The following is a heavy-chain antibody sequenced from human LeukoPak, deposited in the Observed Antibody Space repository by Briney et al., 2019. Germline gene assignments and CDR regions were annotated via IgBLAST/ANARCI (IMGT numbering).Heavy chain of an antibody. CDR3: ATAFCTGGSSCGFDY. CDR1: GFTVSSNY. J-gene: IGHJ4*02. CDR2: IYSDGNT. Sequence: GGSLRLSCAASGFTVSSNYMNWVRQAPGKGLDCVSVIYSDGNTYYADSVKGRFTISRDNSKNTLYLQMNSLRAEDTAVYYCATAFCTGGSSCGFDYWGQGTLVTVSS. D-gene: IGHD2-8*02. V-gene: IGHV3-53*01.